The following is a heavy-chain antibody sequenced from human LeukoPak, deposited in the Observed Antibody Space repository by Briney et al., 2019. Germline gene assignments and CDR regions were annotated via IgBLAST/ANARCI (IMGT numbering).Heavy chain of an antibody. CDR3: AKDSSGVLWFGELFKFDP. Sequence: GGSLRLSCAASGFTFSSYGMHWVRQAPGKGLEWVAFIRYDGSNKYYADSVKGRFTISRDNSKNTLYLQMNSLRAEDTAVYYCAKDSSGVLWFGELFKFDPWGQGTLVTVSS. J-gene: IGHJ5*02. CDR1: GFTFSSYG. V-gene: IGHV3-30*02. CDR2: IRYDGSNK. D-gene: IGHD3-10*01.